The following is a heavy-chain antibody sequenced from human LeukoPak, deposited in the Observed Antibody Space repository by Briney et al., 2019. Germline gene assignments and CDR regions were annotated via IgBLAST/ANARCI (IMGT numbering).Heavy chain of an antibody. J-gene: IGHJ4*02. CDR3: ARDVEATADYGGNFVDY. Sequence: PGRSLRLSCAASGFTFSSYAMHWVRQAPGKGLEWVAVISYDGSNKYYADSVKGRFTISRDNSKNTLYLQMNSLRAEDTAVYYCARDVEATADYGGNFVDYWGQGTLVTVSS. CDR2: ISYDGSNK. V-gene: IGHV3-30-3*01. CDR1: GFTFSSYA. D-gene: IGHD4-23*01.